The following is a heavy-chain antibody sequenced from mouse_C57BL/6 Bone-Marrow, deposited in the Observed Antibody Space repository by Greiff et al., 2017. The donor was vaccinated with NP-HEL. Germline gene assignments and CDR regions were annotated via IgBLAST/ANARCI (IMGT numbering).Heavy chain of an antibody. CDR3: ARLRGIRRTAYWYFDV. CDR1: GYTFTSYW. J-gene: IGHJ1*03. CDR2: IYPGSGST. D-gene: IGHD1-1*01. Sequence: QVQLQQSGAELVKPGASVKMSCKASGYTFTSYWITWVKQRPGQGLEWIGDIYPGSGSTNYNEKFKSKATLTVDTSSSTAYMQLSSLTSEDSAFYYCARLRGIRRTAYWYFDVWGTGTTVTVSS. V-gene: IGHV1-55*01.